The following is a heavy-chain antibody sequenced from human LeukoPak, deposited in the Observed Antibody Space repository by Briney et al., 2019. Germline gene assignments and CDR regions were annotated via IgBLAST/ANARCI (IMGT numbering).Heavy chain of an antibody. D-gene: IGHD3-16*01. CDR3: ARGIRSPLFDY. CDR1: GYTFTHYG. J-gene: IGHJ4*02. CDR2: INTYNGDT. V-gene: IGHV1-18*01. Sequence: ASVKVSCKASGYTFTHYGITWVRQAPGEGLAWMGWINTYNGDTKCAQKLQGRVTMTTDTSTSTAFMELRSLRSDDSAVYYCARGIRSPLFDYWGLGTLVTVSP.